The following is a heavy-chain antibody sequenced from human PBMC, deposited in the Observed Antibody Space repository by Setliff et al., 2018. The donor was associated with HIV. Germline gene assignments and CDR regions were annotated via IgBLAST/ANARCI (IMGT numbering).Heavy chain of an antibody. D-gene: IGHD3-22*01. CDR2: ISHSGST. Sequence: PSETLSLTCTVSGGSISTTTYFWTWIRQPAGKGLEWIGEISHSGSTNYNLSLKSRAAISADTSKKQFSLKLKSVTAADTAVYYCFLFYDDRSGFYWDWGQGTPVTVPQ. CDR3: FLFYDDRSGFYWD. J-gene: IGHJ4*02. CDR1: GGSISTTTYF. V-gene: IGHV4-61*10.